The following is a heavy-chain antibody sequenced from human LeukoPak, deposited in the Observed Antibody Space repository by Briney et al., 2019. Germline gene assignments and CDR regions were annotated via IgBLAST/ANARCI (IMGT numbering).Heavy chain of an antibody. CDR2: ISAYNGNT. CDR3: ARKYDFWSGYNGMDV. D-gene: IGHD3-3*01. Sequence: ASVKVSCKASGYTFTSYGISWVRQAPGQGLEWMGWISAYNGNTNYAQKLQGRVTMTTDTSTSTAYMELRSLRSGDTAVYYCARKYDFWSGYNGMDVWGQGTTVTVSS. CDR1: GYTFTSYG. J-gene: IGHJ6*02. V-gene: IGHV1-18*01.